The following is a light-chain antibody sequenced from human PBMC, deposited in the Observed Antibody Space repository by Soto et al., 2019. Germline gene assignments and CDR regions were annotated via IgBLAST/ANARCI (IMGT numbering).Light chain of an antibody. J-gene: IGKJ1*01. Sequence: IVLTQSPGTLSLSPGERATLSCRASQGVSSSYVAWYQQKPGQAPRLLIYGASSRATGIPDRFSGSGSGTDFTLTISRLDPEDFAVYFCQQYGSSPRTFGQGTKVDIK. CDR3: QQYGSSPRT. CDR2: GAS. CDR1: QGVSSSY. V-gene: IGKV3-20*01.